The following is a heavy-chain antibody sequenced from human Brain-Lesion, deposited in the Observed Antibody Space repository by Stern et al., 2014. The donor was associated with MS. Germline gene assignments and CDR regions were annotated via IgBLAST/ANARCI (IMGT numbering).Heavy chain of an antibody. D-gene: IGHD4-23*01. CDR1: GGSISSGDYS. V-gene: IGHV4-30-2*01. CDR3: ARIFGGNFDN. CDR2: IVHSGST. Sequence: VQLVESGSGLVKPSQTLSLTCAVSGGSISSGDYSWSWIRQPPGKSLEWIGYIVHSGSTYYNPPLKSRVSISVDRSKNQFSLKLSSVTAADTAMYYCARIFGGNFDNWGQGTLVTVSS. J-gene: IGHJ4*02.